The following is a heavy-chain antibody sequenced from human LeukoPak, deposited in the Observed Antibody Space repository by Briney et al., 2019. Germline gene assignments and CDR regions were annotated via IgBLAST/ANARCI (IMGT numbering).Heavy chain of an antibody. CDR1: GYTFTSYD. Sequence: ASVKVSCKASGYTFTSYDINWVRQATGQGLEWMGWMNPNSGNTGYAQKFQGRVTITRNTSISTAYMEPSSLRSEDTAVYYCARARRYCSGGSCSYWFDPWGQGTLVTVSS. D-gene: IGHD2-15*01. CDR2: MNPNSGNT. J-gene: IGHJ5*02. CDR3: ARARRYCSGGSCSYWFDP. V-gene: IGHV1-8*03.